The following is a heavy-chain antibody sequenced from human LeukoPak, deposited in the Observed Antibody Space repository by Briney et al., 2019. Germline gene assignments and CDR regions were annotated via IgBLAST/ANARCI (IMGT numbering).Heavy chain of an antibody. CDR3: ANFFNFDGFDI. CDR2: IYYSGST. Sequence: KTSETLSLTCTVSGGSMSSSTHYWGWIRQPPEKGLEWIGSIYYSGSTYYNPSLKSRVTISLDTSKNQFSLKLSSVTAADTAVYYCANFFNFDGFDIWGQGTMVTVSS. CDR1: GGSMSSSTHY. V-gene: IGHV4-39*01. D-gene: IGHD1-1*01. J-gene: IGHJ3*02.